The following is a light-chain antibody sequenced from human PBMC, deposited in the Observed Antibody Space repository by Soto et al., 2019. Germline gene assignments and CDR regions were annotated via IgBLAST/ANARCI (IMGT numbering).Light chain of an antibody. J-gene: IGKJ1*01. CDR3: QQYYSYSWT. CDR1: QSVSSY. CDR2: DAS. V-gene: IGKV3-11*01. Sequence: EIVLTQSQATLSVSPGERATFSCRASQSVSSYLAWYQQKPGQDTRIIIYDASNRATGIPDRFSGSGSGTDFTLTISSLEPEDFATYYCQQYYSYSWTFGQGTKVDIK.